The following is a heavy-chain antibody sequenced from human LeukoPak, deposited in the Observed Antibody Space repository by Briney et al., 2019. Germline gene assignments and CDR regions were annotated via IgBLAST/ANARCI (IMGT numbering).Heavy chain of an antibody. CDR3: ARGFDCSSTSCSCMDV. CDR2: ISSSSSYI. D-gene: IGHD2-2*01. Sequence: GGSLRLSCAASGFTFSSYSMNWVRQAPGKGLEWVSSISSSSSYIYYADSVKGRFTISRDNAKNSLYLQMNSLRAEDTAVYYCARGFDCSSTSCSCMDVWSQGTTVTVSS. CDR1: GFTFSSYS. V-gene: IGHV3-21*04. J-gene: IGHJ6*02.